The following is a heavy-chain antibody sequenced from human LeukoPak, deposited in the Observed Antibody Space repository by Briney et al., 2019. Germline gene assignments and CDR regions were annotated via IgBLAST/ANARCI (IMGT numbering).Heavy chain of an antibody. Sequence: ASVKVSCKASGYTFTSYDISWVRQATGQGLEWMGWMNPNSGNTGYAQKFQGRVTMTRNTSISTAYMELSSLRSEDTAVYYCARALDFWSGYYPNDYWGQGTLVTVSS. CDR1: GYTFTSYD. CDR2: MNPNSGNT. D-gene: IGHD3-3*01. CDR3: ARALDFWSGYYPNDY. V-gene: IGHV1-8*01. J-gene: IGHJ4*02.